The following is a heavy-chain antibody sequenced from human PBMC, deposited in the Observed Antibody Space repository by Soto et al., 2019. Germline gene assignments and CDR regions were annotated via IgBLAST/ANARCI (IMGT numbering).Heavy chain of an antibody. J-gene: IGHJ4*02. CDR3: ARNRDGYNQYYFDY. D-gene: IGHD5-12*01. Sequence: SETLSLTSTVSGGSVSSGSYYWSWIRQHPGEGLEWIGYIYYSGSTYYNPSLKSRVAISVDTSKNQLSLKLSSVTAADTAIYYCARNRDGYNQYYFDYWGQGTLVTVSS. CDR1: GGSVSSGSYY. CDR2: IYYSGST. V-gene: IGHV4-31*03.